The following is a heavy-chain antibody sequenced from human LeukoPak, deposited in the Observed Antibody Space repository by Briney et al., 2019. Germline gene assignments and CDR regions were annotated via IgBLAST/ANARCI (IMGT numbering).Heavy chain of an antibody. CDR1: GGSIGSYF. CDR3: ARDSWWDGSKTFSDWFGP. CDR2: IVYTGRT. Sequence: SETLCLTCTVSGGSIGSYFWSWVRQPPEKGLEWIGNIVYTGRTNYNPSLKSRVTISIDTSKNQFSLRLNSVTAADTAVYYCARDSWWDGSKTFSDWFGPWGQGTLVTVSS. D-gene: IGHD3-10*01. J-gene: IGHJ5*02. V-gene: IGHV4-59*01.